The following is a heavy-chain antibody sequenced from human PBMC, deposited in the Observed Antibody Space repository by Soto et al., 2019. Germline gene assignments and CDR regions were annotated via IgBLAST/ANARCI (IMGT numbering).Heavy chain of an antibody. CDR3: AREFCSGWNCYTYYFDP. V-gene: IGHV3-74*01. D-gene: IGHD2-15*01. Sequence: AGGSLRLSCAASGLTFNRYWMHWVRHAPGKGLVWVSHINTDGTNSNYADSVKGRFTISRDNAKSTLFLQMNSLIDEDIAVYYCAREFCSGWNCYTYYFDPGAQGIPFTVSS. J-gene: IGHJ5*02. CDR2: INTDGTNS. CDR1: GLTFNRYW.